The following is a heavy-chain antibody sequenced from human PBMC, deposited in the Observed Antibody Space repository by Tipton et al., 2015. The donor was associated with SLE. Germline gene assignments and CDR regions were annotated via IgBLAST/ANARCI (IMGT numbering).Heavy chain of an antibody. V-gene: IGHV4-59*01. CDR3: ASLRFYGDYDLGR. D-gene: IGHD4-17*01. J-gene: IGHJ4*02. Sequence: LRLSCTVSRGSISSYSWSWIRQPPGQGLEWIGHVFYNGETNYNPSLKGRVTISLDTSMKQFSLNLMSVTSADTAVYYCASLRFYGDYDLGRWGQGALVTVSS. CDR2: VFYNGET. CDR1: RGSISSYS.